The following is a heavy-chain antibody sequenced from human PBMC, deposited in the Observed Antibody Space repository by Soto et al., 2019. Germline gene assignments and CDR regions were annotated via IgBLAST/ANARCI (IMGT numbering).Heavy chain of an antibody. V-gene: IGHV6-1*01. CDR2: TYYRSKWYN. CDR3: AREQSGSSPSYYGMEV. D-gene: IGHD2-2*01. Sequence: SHALSLTCAISGDSVSSNSAAWNWIRQSPSRGLEWLGRTYYRSKWYNDYAVSVKSRITINPDTSKNQFSLQLNSVTTEDTAVYYCAREQSGSSPSYYGMEVWGQGTTVTVAS. J-gene: IGHJ6*02. CDR1: GDSVSSNSAA.